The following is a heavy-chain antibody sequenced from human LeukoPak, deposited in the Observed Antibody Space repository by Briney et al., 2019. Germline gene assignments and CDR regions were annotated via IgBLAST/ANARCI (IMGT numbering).Heavy chain of an antibody. CDR3: AREGPDSAFDI. CDR2: ISYDGSNK. CDR1: GFTFSSYA. D-gene: IGHD3-22*01. Sequence: GGSLRLSCAASGFTFSSYAMHWVRQAPGKGLEWVAVISYDGSNKYYADSVKGRFTISRDNSKNTLYLQVNSLRAEDTAVYYCAREGPDSAFDIWGQGTMVTVSS. J-gene: IGHJ3*02. V-gene: IGHV3-30-3*01.